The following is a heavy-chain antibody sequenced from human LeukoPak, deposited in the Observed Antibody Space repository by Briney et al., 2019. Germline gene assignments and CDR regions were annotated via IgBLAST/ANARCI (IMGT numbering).Heavy chain of an antibody. CDR1: GFTFSNYG. V-gene: IGHV3-30*02. Sequence: GGSLRLSCAASGFTFSNYGMHWVRQAPGKGLELVAFIRYDGSNKYYADSVKGRFTISRDNSKNTLYLQMDSLRAEDTAVYYCSKDGRGYSGYDLYYLDHWGQGTLVTVSS. CDR2: IRYDGSNK. J-gene: IGHJ4*02. D-gene: IGHD5-12*01. CDR3: SKDGRGYSGYDLYYLDH.